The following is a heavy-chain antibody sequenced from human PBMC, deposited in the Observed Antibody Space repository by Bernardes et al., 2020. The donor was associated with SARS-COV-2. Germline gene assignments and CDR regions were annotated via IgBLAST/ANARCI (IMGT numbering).Heavy chain of an antibody. D-gene: IGHD6-13*01. V-gene: IGHV4-31*03. CDR1: GGSLSSGGYY. CDR3: ARASGSSRSVLFDD. J-gene: IGHJ5*02. CDR2: IYYSGST. Sequence: SETLSLTCTVSGGSLSSGGYYWTWIRQHPGKGLEWIGYIYYSGSTYYNPSLKSRVTISVDTSKNQFALKLSSVIAADTAVYYCARASGSSRSVLFDDWGQGTLVTVSS.